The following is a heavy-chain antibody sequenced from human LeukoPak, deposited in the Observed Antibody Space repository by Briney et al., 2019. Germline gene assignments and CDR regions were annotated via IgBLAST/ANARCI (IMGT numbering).Heavy chain of an antibody. J-gene: IGHJ5*02. CDR2: ANPKSGAT. CDR3: ARAYEYGWFDP. Sequence: GASVKVSRKASGYTFTDYYLHWLRQAPGQGLEWMGWANPKSGATNYAQRFQGRVTMTWQTSISTGNMELSSLRSDDTAVYYCARAYEYGWFDPWGQGTLVTVSS. V-gene: IGHV1-2*02. CDR1: GYTFTDYY. D-gene: IGHD4/OR15-4a*01.